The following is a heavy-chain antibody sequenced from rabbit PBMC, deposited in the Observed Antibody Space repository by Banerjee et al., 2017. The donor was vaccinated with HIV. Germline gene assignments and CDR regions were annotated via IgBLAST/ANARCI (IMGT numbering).Heavy chain of an antibody. CDR3: ARTYDHRGDPDWLDL. CDR1: GFSFSSSYY. Sequence: QALDESGGDLVTPGASLTLTFTASGFSFSSSYYMCWVLQAPGKGLEWIACIYTSSGRIYYASWAKGRFTISKTSSTTVDLQMTSLTAADTATYFCARTYDHRGDPDWLDLWGPGTLVTVS. J-gene: IGHJ5*01. CDR2: IYTSSGRI. V-gene: IGHV1S40*01. D-gene: IGHD2-1*01.